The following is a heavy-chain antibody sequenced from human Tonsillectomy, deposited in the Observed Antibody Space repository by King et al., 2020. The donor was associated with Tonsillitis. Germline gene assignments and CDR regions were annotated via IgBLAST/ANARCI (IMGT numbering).Heavy chain of an antibody. J-gene: IGHJ6*02. CDR2: ISSNGGST. V-gene: IGHV3-64*01. D-gene: IGHD1-1*01. CDR1: GFTFSSYA. Sequence: QLVQSGGGLVQPGGSLRLSCAASGFTFSSYAMHWVRQAPGKGLEYVSAISSNGGSTYYANSVKGRFTISRDNTKNTLYLQMGSLRAEDMAVYYCARDGACTTGTPYYGMDVWGQGTTVTVSS. CDR3: ARDGACTTGTPYYGMDV.